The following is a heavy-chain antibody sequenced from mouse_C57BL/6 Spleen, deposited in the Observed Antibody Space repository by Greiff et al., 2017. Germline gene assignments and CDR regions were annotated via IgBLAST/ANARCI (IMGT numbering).Heavy chain of an antibody. J-gene: IGHJ1*03. CDR3: TRSPYYYGSSFDWYFDV. CDR2: IDPETGGT. Sequence: QVQLKQSGAELVRPGASVTLSCKASGYTFTDYEMHWVKQTPVHGLEWIGAIDPETGGTAYNQKFKGKAILTADKSSSTAYMELRSLTSEDSAVYYCTRSPYYYGSSFDWYFDVWGTGTTVTVSS. D-gene: IGHD1-1*01. V-gene: IGHV1-15*01. CDR1: GYTFTDYE.